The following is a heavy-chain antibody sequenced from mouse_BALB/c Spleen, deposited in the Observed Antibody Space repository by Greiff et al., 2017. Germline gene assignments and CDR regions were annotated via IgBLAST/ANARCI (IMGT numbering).Heavy chain of an antibody. CDR2: IDPSDSET. D-gene: IGHD1-1*01. V-gene: IGHV1S127*01. CDR1: GYSFTSYW. CDR3: ARSPYYYGSSYHYFDY. J-gene: IGHJ2*01. Sequence: QVQLQQSGPQLVRPGASVKISCKASGYSFTSYWMHWVKQRPGQGLEWIGMIDPSDSETRLNQKFKDKATLTVDKSSSTAYMQLSSPTSEDSAVYYCARSPYYYGSSYHYFDYWGQGTTLTVSS.